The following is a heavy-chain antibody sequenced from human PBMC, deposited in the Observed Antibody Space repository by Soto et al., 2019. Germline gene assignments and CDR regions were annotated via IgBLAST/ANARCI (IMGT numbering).Heavy chain of an antibody. CDR3: AKAPRGAYCGGDCYGGAFDI. J-gene: IGHJ3*02. CDR2: ISGSGGST. V-gene: IGHV3-23*01. CDR1: GFTFSSYA. D-gene: IGHD2-21*02. Sequence: GGSLRLSCAASGFTFSSYAMSWVRQAPGKGLEWVSVISGSGGSTYYADSVKGRFTISRDNSKNTLYLQMNSLRAEDTAVYYCAKAPRGAYCGGDCYGGAFDIWGQGTMVTVSS.